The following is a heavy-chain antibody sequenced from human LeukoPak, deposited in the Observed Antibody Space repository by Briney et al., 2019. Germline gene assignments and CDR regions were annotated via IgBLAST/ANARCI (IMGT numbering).Heavy chain of an antibody. CDR2: ISYDGSNK. CDR3: ARDAHYYDSSGYSFYFDY. CDR1: GFTFSSYA. D-gene: IGHD3-22*01. J-gene: IGHJ4*02. Sequence: PGRSLRLSCAASGFTFSSYAMHWVRQAPGKGLEWVAVISYDGSNKYYADSVKGRFTISRDNSKNTLYLQMNSLRAEGTAVYYCARDAHYYDSSGYSFYFDYWGQGTLVTVSS. V-gene: IGHV3-30*04.